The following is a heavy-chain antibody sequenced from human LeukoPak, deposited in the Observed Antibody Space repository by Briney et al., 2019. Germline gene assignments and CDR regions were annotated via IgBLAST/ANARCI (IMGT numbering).Heavy chain of an antibody. J-gene: IGHJ3*02. CDR3: ATGGDEMAGTFAFDI. Sequence: ASVKVSCKVSGYTLTELSMHWVRQAPGNGLEWMGGFDPEDGETIYAQKFQGRVTMTEDTSTDTAYMELSSLRSEDTAVYYCATGGDEMAGTFAFDIWGQGTMVTVSS. CDR2: FDPEDGET. CDR1: GYTLTELS. D-gene: IGHD6-19*01. V-gene: IGHV1-24*01.